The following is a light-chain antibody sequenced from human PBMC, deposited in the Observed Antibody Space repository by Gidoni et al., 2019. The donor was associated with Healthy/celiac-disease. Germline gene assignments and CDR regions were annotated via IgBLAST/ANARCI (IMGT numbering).Light chain of an antibody. CDR2: QDS. CDR3: QAWDSSTVV. J-gene: IGLJ2*01. CDR1: KLGDKY. Sequence: SYELTQPPSVSVSPGQTASITRSGDKLGDKYACWYQQKPGQSPVLVIYQDSKRPSGIPERFSGSNSGNTATLTISGTQAMDEADYDCQAWDSSTVVFGGGTKLTVL. V-gene: IGLV3-1*01.